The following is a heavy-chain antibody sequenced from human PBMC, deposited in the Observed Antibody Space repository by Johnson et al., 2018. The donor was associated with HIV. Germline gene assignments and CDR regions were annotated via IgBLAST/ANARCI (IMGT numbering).Heavy chain of an antibody. J-gene: IGHJ3*02. CDR3: ARVQLLADDVFNI. Sequence: VQLVESGGGVVQPGRSLRLSCAASGFTFSSYAMHWVRQAPGKGLEWVAVISYDGSNKYYADSVKGRFTISRDNAKNTLYLQMDSLGAEDTAVYYCARVQLLADDVFNIWGQGTMVTVSS. D-gene: IGHD3-10*01. CDR2: ISYDGSNK. CDR1: GFTFSSYA. V-gene: IGHV3-30*04.